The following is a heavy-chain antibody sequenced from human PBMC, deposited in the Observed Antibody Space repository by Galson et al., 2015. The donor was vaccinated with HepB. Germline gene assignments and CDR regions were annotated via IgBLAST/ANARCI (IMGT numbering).Heavy chain of an antibody. D-gene: IGHD4-17*01. CDR2: ISVYNGNI. J-gene: IGHJ4*02. CDR1: GYTFTSSG. CDR3: ARDRSVTKPPGLGY. Sequence: SVKVSCKASGYTFTSSGITWVRQAPGQGLEWMGRISVYNGNIDYAQNFQGRVTMNTDISTSTAYLELRSLGFDDTAVYYCARDRSVTKPPGLGYWGQGTLVAVSS. V-gene: IGHV1-18*01.